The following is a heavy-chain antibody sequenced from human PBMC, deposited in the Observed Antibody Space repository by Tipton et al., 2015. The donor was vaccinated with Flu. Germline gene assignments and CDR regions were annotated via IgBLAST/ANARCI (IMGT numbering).Heavy chain of an antibody. Sequence: SLRLSCAASGFTFSSYSMNWVRQAPGKGLEWVSSISSSSSYIYYADSVKGRFTISRDNAKNSLYLQMNSLRAEDTAVYYCARVRPDTMVRGVIILVQAFDIWGQGTMVAVSS. D-gene: IGHD3-10*01. J-gene: IGHJ3*02. V-gene: IGHV3-21*01. CDR2: ISSSSSYI. CDR3: ARVRPDTMVRGVIILVQAFDI. CDR1: GFTFSSYS.